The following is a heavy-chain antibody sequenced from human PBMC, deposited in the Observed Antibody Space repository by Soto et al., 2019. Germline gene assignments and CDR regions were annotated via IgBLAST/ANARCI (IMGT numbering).Heavy chain of an antibody. V-gene: IGHV4-59*01. CDR1: GGSLSGSY. D-gene: IGHD3-3*01. CDR2: VFYSGST. J-gene: IGHJ4*02. CDR3: ARSVAVPGAHIDY. Sequence: SETLSPRRHFSGGSLSGSYWNWVRLSSGKGLEWLVYVFYSGSTNNTPSPRSRVSISVHSSKNEFSLRLRSVTAGDPAVYFCARSVAVPGAHIDYWGKGNQVTLS.